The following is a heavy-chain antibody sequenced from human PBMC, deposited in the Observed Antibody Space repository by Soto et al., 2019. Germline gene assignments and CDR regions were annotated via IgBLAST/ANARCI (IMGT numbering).Heavy chain of an antibody. D-gene: IGHD6-6*01. J-gene: IGHJ4*02. CDR3: ARHADRGQLVTAFDY. V-gene: IGHV4-39*01. CDR2: IFYSGST. Sequence: SETLSLTCTVSGGSIGSGTYYWGWIRQPPGEGLEWIGSIFYSGSTYYNPSLKSRVTISVDTSKNQFSLKLSPVTAADTAVYYCARHADRGQLVTAFDYWGQGTLVTVSA. CDR1: GGSIGSGTYY.